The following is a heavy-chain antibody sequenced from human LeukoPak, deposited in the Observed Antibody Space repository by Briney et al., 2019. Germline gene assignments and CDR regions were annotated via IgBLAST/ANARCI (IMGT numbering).Heavy chain of an antibody. D-gene: IGHD2-2*01. V-gene: IGHV3-23*01. J-gene: IGHJ4*02. CDR3: ARDTRLMYYFDF. CDR2: ITRFTGTT. CDR1: GFTFSNYA. Sequence: GGSLRLSCAASGFTFSNYAMTWVRQAPGRGLEWISTITRFTGTTYYADSVKGRFTISRGDSNNTLYLQMNNLRAGNTAVYNCARDTRLMYYFDFWGQGALVIVSS.